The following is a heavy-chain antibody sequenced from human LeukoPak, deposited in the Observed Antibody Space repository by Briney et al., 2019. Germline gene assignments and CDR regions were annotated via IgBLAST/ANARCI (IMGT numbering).Heavy chain of an antibody. Sequence: PGGSLRLSCAASGFTFSASAMHWVRQASGKGLEWVGRIRSKANSYATAYAASVKGRFTISRDDSKNTAYLQMNSLKTEDTAVYYCTSPLVDYSNYGWFDPWGQGTLVTVSS. D-gene: IGHD4-11*01. J-gene: IGHJ5*02. CDR2: IRSKANSYAT. CDR3: TSPLVDYSNYGWFDP. CDR1: GFTFSASA. V-gene: IGHV3-73*01.